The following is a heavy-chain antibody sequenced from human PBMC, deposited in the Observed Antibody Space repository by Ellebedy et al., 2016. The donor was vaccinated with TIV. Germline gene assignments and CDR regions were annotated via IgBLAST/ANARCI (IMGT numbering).Heavy chain of an antibody. CDR3: ARFISWFDP. CDR2: IFPGDSDT. J-gene: IGHJ5*02. CDR1: GYDFTTFW. D-gene: IGHD3-10*01. V-gene: IGHV5-51*01. Sequence: KVSCKASGYDFTTFWIGWVRQMPGRGLEWMGIIFPGDSDTRSSPSFEGQVTITADQSTSTTYLHRRSLRAPDTAMYYCARFISWFDPWGQGTLVTVSS.